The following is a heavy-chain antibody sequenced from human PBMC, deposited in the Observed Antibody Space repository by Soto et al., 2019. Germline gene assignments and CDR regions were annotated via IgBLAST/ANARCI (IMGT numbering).Heavy chain of an antibody. CDR1: GGSISSSSYY. CDR3: ARDRGSSSWYGGGHDY. J-gene: IGHJ4*02. V-gene: IGHV4-39*07. Sequence: SETLSLTCTVSGGSISSSSYYWGWIRQPPGKGLEWIGSIYYSGSTYYNPSLKSRVTISVDTSKNQFSLKLSSVTAADTAVYYCARDRGSSSWYGGGHDYWGQGTLVTVSS. D-gene: IGHD6-13*01. CDR2: IYYSGST.